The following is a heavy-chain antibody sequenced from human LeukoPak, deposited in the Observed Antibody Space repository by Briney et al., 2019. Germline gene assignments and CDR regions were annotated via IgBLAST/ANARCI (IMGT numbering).Heavy chain of an antibody. Sequence: PSETLSLTGAVYGGSFSGYYWSWIRQPPGKGLEWIGEINHSGSTNYNPSLKSRVTISVDTSKNQFSLKLSSVTAADTAVYYCARSYYGSGRRGFDPWGQGTLVTVSS. D-gene: IGHD3-10*01. V-gene: IGHV4-34*01. CDR2: INHSGST. CDR3: ARSYYGSGRRGFDP. CDR1: GGSFSGYY. J-gene: IGHJ5*02.